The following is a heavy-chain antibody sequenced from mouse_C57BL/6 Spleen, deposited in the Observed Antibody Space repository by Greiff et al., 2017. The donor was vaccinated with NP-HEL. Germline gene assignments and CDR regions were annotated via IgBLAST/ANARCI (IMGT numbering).Heavy chain of an antibody. Sequence: VQLQQPGAELVRPGSSVKLSCKASGYTFTSYWMDWVKQRPGQGLEWIGNIYPSDSETHYNQKFKDKATLTVDKSSSTAYMQLSSLTSEDSAVYYCARGALGYAMDYWGQGTSVTVSS. D-gene: IGHD4-1*01. CDR2: IYPSDSET. CDR3: ARGALGYAMDY. J-gene: IGHJ4*01. V-gene: IGHV1-61*01. CDR1: GYTFTSYW.